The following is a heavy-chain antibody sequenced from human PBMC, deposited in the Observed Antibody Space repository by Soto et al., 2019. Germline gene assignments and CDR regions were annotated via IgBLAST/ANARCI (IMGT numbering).Heavy chain of an antibody. J-gene: IGHJ6*02. CDR1: VYRFTSYG. V-gene: IGHV5-51*01. CDR3: ARRGGYSGYEALYYYGMDV. CDR2: IYPGDSDT. D-gene: IGHD5-12*01. Sequence: SGESLKISCKGSVYRFTSYGIGWVRQMPGKGLEWMGIIYPGDSDTRYSPSFQGQVTISADKSISTAYLQWSSLKASDTAMYYCARRGGYSGYEALYYYGMDVWGQGTTVTVSS.